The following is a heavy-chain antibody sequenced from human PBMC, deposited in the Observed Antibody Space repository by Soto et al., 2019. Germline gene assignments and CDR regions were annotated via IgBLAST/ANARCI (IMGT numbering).Heavy chain of an antibody. J-gene: IGHJ5*02. V-gene: IGHV4-59*01. Sequence: PSETLSLTCTVSGGSISSYYWSWIRQPPGKGLEWIGYIYYSGSTNYNPSLKSRVTISVDTSKNQFSLKLSSVTAADTAVYYCARDTGAARRGWWFDPWRQGTLVTVSS. D-gene: IGHD6-6*01. CDR3: ARDTGAARRGWWFDP. CDR2: IYYSGST. CDR1: GGSISSYY.